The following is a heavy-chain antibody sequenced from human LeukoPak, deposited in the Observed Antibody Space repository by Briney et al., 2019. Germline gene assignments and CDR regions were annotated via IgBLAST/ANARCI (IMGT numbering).Heavy chain of an antibody. CDR1: GFTFSSYG. J-gene: IGHJ6*02. D-gene: IGHD2-2*01. CDR3: ARDGYCSSTSCYARVGYYGMDV. CDR2: IWYDGSNK. V-gene: IGHV3-33*01. Sequence: GGSLRLSCAASGFTFSSYGMHWVRQALGKGLEWVAVIWYDGSNKYYADSVKGRFTISRDNSKNTLYLQMNSLRAEDTAVYYCARDGYCSSTSCYARVGYYGMDVWGQGTTVTVSS.